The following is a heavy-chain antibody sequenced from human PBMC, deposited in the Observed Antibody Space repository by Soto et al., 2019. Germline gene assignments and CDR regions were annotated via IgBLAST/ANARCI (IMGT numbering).Heavy chain of an antibody. CDR3: ARRMTTVKGYYYYGMDV. V-gene: IGHV5-10-1*01. J-gene: IGHJ6*02. CDR1: GYSFTSYW. Sequence: GESLTISCKGSGYSFTSYWISWVRQMPGKGLEWMGRIDPSDSYTNYSPSFQGHVTISADKSISTAYLQWSSLKASDTAMYYCARRMTTVKGYYYYGMDVWGQGTTVTVSS. D-gene: IGHD4-4*01. CDR2: IDPSDSYT.